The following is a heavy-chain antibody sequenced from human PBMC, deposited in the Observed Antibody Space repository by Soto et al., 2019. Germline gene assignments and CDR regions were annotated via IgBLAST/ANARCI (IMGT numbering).Heavy chain of an antibody. CDR1: GFTFSSYW. CDR3: ARDRSSSWYGYYYYYYGMDV. CDR2: IKQDGSEK. D-gene: IGHD6-13*01. J-gene: IGHJ6*02. Sequence: EVQLVESGGGLVQPGGSLRLSCAASGFTFSSYWMSWVRQAPGKGLEWVANIKQDGSEKYYVDSVKGRFTIPRDNAKNSLYLQMHSLRAEDTAVYYCARDRSSSWYGYYYYYYGMDVWGQGTTVTVSS. V-gene: IGHV3-7*05.